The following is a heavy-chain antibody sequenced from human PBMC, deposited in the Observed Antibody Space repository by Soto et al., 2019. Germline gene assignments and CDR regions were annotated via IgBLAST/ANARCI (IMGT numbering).Heavy chain of an antibody. CDR2: ISSSSSYI. CDR1: GFTFSSYS. CDR3: ARYRYDSSGTHHGMDV. J-gene: IGHJ6*02. Sequence: EVQLVESGGGLVKPGGSLRLSCAASGFTFSSYSMNWVRQAPGKGLEWVSSISSSSSYIYYADSVKGRFTISRDNAKNSLYLQMNSLRAEDTAVYYCARYRYDSSGTHHGMDVWGQGTTVTVSS. V-gene: IGHV3-21*01. D-gene: IGHD3-22*01.